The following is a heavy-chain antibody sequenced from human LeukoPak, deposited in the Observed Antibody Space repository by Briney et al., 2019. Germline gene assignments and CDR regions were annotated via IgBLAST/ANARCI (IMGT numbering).Heavy chain of an antibody. CDR1: GFTFSSYA. CDR3: ASTTGTARDVWFDP. Sequence: GGSLRLSCAASGFTFSSYAMHWVRQAPGKGLEWVAVISYDGSNKYYADSVKGRFTISRDNSKNTLYLEMNSLRAEDTAVYYCASTTGTARDVWFDPWGQGTLVTVSS. CDR2: ISYDGSNK. J-gene: IGHJ5*02. V-gene: IGHV3-30-3*01. D-gene: IGHD1-1*01.